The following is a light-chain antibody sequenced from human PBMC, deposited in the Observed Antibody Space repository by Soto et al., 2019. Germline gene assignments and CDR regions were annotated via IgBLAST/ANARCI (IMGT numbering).Light chain of an antibody. Sequence: EIVMTQSPATLSASPGERVTFSCRASQSVSRNLAWYQQKPGHGPRLLIYGASSKATGIPDRFSGSGSGTEFTLTITGLQSEDFAVYYCKQYQKWPPITFGQGTRLDIK. CDR1: QSVSRN. V-gene: IGKV3-15*01. J-gene: IGKJ5*01. CDR3: KQYQKWPPIT. CDR2: GAS.